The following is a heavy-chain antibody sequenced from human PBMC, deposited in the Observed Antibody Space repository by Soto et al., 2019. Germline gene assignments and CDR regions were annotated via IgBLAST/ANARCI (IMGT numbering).Heavy chain of an antibody. Sequence: PGGSLRLSCAASGFTVSSNYISWVRQAPGKGLEWVSVIYSGGSTYYADSVKGRFTISRDNSKNTLYLQMNSLRAEDTAVYYCASPYYYDSSGYPNYYYGMDVWGQGTTVTVSS. CDR2: IYSGGST. CDR3: ASPYYYDSSGYPNYYYGMDV. D-gene: IGHD3-22*01. J-gene: IGHJ6*02. CDR1: GFTVSSNY. V-gene: IGHV3-53*01.